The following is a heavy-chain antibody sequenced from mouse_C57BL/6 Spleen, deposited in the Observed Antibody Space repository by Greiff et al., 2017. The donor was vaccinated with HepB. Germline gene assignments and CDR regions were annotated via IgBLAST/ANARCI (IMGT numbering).Heavy chain of an antibody. CDR1: GYAFSSSW. D-gene: IGHD1-1*01. V-gene: IGHV1-82*01. CDR2: IYPGDGDT. Sequence: QVQLQQSGPELVKPGASVKISCKASGYAFSSSWMNWVKQRPGKGLEWIGRIYPGDGDTNYNGKFKGKATLTADKSSSTAYMQLSSLTSEDSAVYFCAREGGGITTVVAPYWYFDVWGTGTTVTVSS. CDR3: AREGGGITTVVAPYWYFDV. J-gene: IGHJ1*03.